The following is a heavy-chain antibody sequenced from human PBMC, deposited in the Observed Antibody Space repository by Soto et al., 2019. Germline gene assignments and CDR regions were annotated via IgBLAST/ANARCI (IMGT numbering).Heavy chain of an antibody. CDR3: ARSTYQLPVYYYYYYMDV. Sequence: GGSLRLSCAASGFTFSSYWMSWVRQAPGKGLEWVANIKQDGSEKYYVDSVKGRFTISRDNAKNSLYLQMNSLRAEDTAVYYCARSTYQLPVYYYYYYMDVWGKGTTVTVSS. J-gene: IGHJ6*03. CDR1: GFTFSSYW. CDR2: IKQDGSEK. V-gene: IGHV3-7*01. D-gene: IGHD2-2*01.